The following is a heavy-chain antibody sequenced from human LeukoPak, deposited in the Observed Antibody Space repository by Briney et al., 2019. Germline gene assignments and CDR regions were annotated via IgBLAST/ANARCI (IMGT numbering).Heavy chain of an antibody. CDR2: INLRGST. CDR1: GGSFNDYY. D-gene: IGHD3-10*01. CDR3: AREGLNMVRGVIPKEAWGWFDP. Sequence: SETLSLTCAVYGGSFNDYYWNWIRQPPGKGLEWIGEINLRGSTTYNPSLKSRVTISLDESKNQFSLKLSSVTAADTAVYYWAREGLNMVRGVIPKEAWGWFDPWGQGTLVTVSS. J-gene: IGHJ5*02. V-gene: IGHV4-34*01.